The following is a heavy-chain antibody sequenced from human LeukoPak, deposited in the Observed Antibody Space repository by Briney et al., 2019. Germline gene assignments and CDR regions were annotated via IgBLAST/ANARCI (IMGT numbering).Heavy chain of an antibody. V-gene: IGHV1-18*01. CDR1: GYTFTIYG. D-gene: IGHD5-24*01. Sequence: ASVTVSFTASGYTFTIYGISWVRQAPGQGIERMGWISGYNGNTNYAQKLQGRATMTTETSTSTAYRELRSLRSDDTAVYYCARELEMATIDYWGQGTLVTVSS. CDR2: ISGYNGNT. CDR3: ARELEMATIDY. J-gene: IGHJ4*02.